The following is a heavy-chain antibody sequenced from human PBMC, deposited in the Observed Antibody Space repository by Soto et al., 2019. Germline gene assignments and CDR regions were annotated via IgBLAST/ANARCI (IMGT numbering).Heavy chain of an antibody. Sequence: PSETLSLTCTVSGGSISSYYWSWIRQPPGKGLEWIGYIYYSGSTNYNPSLKSRVTISVDTSKNQFSLKLSSVTAADTAVYYCARRRRKYSGSYQPWFDYWGQGTLVTVSS. CDR1: GGSISSYY. CDR3: ARRRRKYSGSYQPWFDY. CDR2: IYYSGST. D-gene: IGHD1-26*01. J-gene: IGHJ4*02. V-gene: IGHV4-59*08.